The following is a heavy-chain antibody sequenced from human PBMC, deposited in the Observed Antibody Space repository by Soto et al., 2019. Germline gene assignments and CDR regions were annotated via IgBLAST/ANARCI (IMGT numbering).Heavy chain of an antibody. D-gene: IGHD3-10*01. CDR2: ISDYNGNT. CDR1: GYSFTTYG. CDR3: AREGYYSGSGSYSPPRYYGMDV. V-gene: IGHV1-18*01. Sequence: QVQLVQSGAEVKKPGASVKVSCKASGYSFTTYGISWVRQAPGQGLEWMGWISDYNGNTNYEKKFQGRVTMTTDTSTRKAYMELKSLRSDDTAVYYCAREGYYSGSGSYSPPRYYGMDVWGQGTTVTVS. J-gene: IGHJ6*02.